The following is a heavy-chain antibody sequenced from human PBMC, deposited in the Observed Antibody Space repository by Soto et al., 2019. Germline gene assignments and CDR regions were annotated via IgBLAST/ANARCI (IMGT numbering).Heavy chain of an antibody. CDR3: ARGGNRYSNVASGVGGFDY. CDR1: GASISSSY. CDR2: VYHTGAT. D-gene: IGHD5-12*01. Sequence: QMHLQESGPGLVKPSETLSLTCTVSGASISSSYWSWIRQSPERGLEWIAYVYHTGATNYNPSLKSRVTIPVDTSKRQFSLNLTSLTTADTAVYFCARGGNRYSNVASGVGGFDYWGQGSLVTVSS. J-gene: IGHJ4*02. V-gene: IGHV4-59*01.